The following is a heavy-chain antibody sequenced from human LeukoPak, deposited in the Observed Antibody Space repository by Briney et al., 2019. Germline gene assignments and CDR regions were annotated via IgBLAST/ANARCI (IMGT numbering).Heavy chain of an antibody. CDR1: GFTFSSYG. CDR3: AASQDVGAYYFDY. CDR2: ISGSGGST. J-gene: IGHJ4*02. D-gene: IGHD3-16*01. V-gene: IGHV3-23*01. Sequence: PGGSLRLSCAASGFTFSSYGMSWVRQAPGKGLEWVSAISGSGGSTWYADSVKGRFTISRDNSKNTLYLQMNSLRAEDTAVYYCAASQDVGAYYFDYWGQGTLLTVSS.